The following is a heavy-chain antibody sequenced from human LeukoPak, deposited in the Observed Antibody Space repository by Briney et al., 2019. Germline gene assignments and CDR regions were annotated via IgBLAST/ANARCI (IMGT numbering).Heavy chain of an antibody. V-gene: IGHV4-31*03. D-gene: IGHD3-10*01. J-gene: IGHJ4*02. CDR3: ARHGDGSRSYYNGDFDN. CDR1: GGSISSGGYY. CDR2: IYYSGTT. Sequence: SQTLSLTCTVSGGSISSGGYYWSWIRQHPGKGLEWIGYIYYSGTTYYNPPLKSRVTISVDTSKNQFSLKLSSVTAADTAVYYCARHGDGSRSYYNGDFDNWGQGTLVTVSS.